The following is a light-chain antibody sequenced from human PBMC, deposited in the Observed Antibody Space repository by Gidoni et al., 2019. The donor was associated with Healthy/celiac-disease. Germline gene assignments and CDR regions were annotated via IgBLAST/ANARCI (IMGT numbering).Light chain of an antibody. CDR3: QVWDSSSDHVV. V-gene: IGLV3-21*04. Sequence: SYVLTPPPSVSEAPGKTARITCGGNNIGSKSVHWYQQKPGQAPVLVIYYDSDRPSGIPERFSGSNSGNTATLTISRVEAGDEADYYCQVWDSSSDHVVFGGGTKLTVL. CDR1: NIGSKS. J-gene: IGLJ2*01. CDR2: YDS.